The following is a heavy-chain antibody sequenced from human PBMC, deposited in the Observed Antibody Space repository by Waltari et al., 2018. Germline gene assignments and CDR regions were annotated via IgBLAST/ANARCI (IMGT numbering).Heavy chain of an antibody. D-gene: IGHD6-13*01. CDR3: ARDAGGIAAADTSHFDS. CDR2: ISPFSGGT. J-gene: IGHJ4*02. V-gene: IGHV1-2*02. Sequence: SGYTFNDFYIHWVRLTPGQGLEWMGWISPFSGGTSFAQRFQGRVTMTRDTAISTIYLELSSLRSDDTAIYYCARDAGGIAAADTSHFDSWGQGTLVTVSS. CDR1: GYTFNDFY.